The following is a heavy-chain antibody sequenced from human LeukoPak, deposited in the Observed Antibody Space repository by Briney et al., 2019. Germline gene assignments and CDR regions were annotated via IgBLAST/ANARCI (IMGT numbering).Heavy chain of an antibody. D-gene: IGHD3-10*01. Sequence: SETLSLTCTVSGGSISSGDYYWSWIRQPPGKGLEWIGYIYYSGSTYYNPSLKSRVTISVDTSKNQFSLKLSSVTAADTAVYYCARGLFTANGSGSYWFDPWGQGTLVTVSS. V-gene: IGHV4-30-4*01. CDR2: IYYSGST. CDR3: ARGLFTANGSGSYWFDP. J-gene: IGHJ5*02. CDR1: GGSISSGDYY.